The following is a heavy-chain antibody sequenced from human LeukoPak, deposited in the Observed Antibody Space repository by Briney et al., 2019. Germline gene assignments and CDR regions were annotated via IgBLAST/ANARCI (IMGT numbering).Heavy chain of an antibody. V-gene: IGHV3-30*18. D-gene: IGHD3-22*01. CDR3: TKGDTHYSDSSGYQIDY. J-gene: IGHJ4*02. CDR1: GFTFSSYG. Sequence: GGSLRLSCAASGFTFSSYGMHWVRQAPGKGLEWVAVISYDGSNKYYADSVKGRFTISRDNSKNTLYLQMNSLRAEDTAVYYCTKGDTHYSDSSGYQIDYWGQGTLVTVSS. CDR2: ISYDGSNK.